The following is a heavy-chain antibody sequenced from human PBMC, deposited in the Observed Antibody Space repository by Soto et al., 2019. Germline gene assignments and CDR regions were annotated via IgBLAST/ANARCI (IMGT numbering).Heavy chain of an antibody. V-gene: IGHV3-23*01. Sequence: EVQLLESGGGLVQPGGSLRLSCAASGFTFSSYAMSWVRQAPGKGLEWVSAISGSGGSTYYADSVKGRFTISRDNSKNTLYLQMNSLRAEDTAVYYYAKAGYYDFWSGYIDGTGAVDIWGQGTMVTVSS. CDR2: ISGSGGST. D-gene: IGHD3-3*01. CDR1: GFTFSSYA. CDR3: AKAGYYDFWSGYIDGTGAVDI. J-gene: IGHJ3*02.